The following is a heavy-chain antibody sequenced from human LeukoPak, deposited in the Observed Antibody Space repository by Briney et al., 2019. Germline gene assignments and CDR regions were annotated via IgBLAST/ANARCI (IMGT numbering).Heavy chain of an antibody. CDR1: GFTCSSYG. Sequence: GGSLRLSCTASGFTCSSYGIHWVRQAPGEGLEWVAFIRYDGSNKYYADSVKGRFTISRDNAKNTLYLQMNSLRAEDTAVYYCVRGSSGWYGFDYWGQGTLVTVSS. CDR3: VRGSSGWYGFDY. CDR2: IRYDGSNK. V-gene: IGHV3-30*02. D-gene: IGHD6-19*01. J-gene: IGHJ4*02.